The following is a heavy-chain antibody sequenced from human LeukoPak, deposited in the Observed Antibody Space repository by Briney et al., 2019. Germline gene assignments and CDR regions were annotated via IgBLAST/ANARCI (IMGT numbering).Heavy chain of an antibody. D-gene: IGHD2-2*01. V-gene: IGHV1-3*01. CDR1: GYTFTSYA. J-gene: IGHJ3*02. CDR2: INAGNGNT. Sequence: ASVKVSCKASGYTFTSYAMHWVRQAPGQRLEWMGWINAGNGNTKYSQKFQGRVTITRDTSASTAYMELRSLRSDDTAVYYCARVRSSRLMTAFDIWGQGTMVTVSS. CDR3: ARVRSSRLMTAFDI.